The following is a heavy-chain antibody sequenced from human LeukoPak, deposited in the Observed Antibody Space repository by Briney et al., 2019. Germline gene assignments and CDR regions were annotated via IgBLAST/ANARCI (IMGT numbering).Heavy chain of an antibody. Sequence: PSETLSLTCTVSGYSISSGYYWGWIRRPPGKGLEWIGSIYHSGSTYYNPSLKSRVTISVDTSKNQFSLKLSSVTAADTAVYYCARIEGSGSYYNGGLFDYWGQGTLVTVSS. D-gene: IGHD3-10*01. CDR1: GYSISSGYY. CDR2: IYHSGST. CDR3: ARIEGSGSYYNGGLFDY. J-gene: IGHJ4*02. V-gene: IGHV4-38-2*02.